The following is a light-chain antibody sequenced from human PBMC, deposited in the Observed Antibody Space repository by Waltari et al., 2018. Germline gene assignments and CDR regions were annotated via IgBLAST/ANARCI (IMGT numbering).Light chain of an antibody. V-gene: IGKV3-20*01. Sequence: EIVLTQSPGTLSLSQGGRGTIPCRASQSVSRFLAWYQQNPGQAPRLLIYGASTRATGIPDRFSGSGSGTDFSLTISRLEPEDFAVYYCQKYDRLPATFGQGTKVEIK. J-gene: IGKJ1*01. CDR3: QKYDRLPAT. CDR2: GAS. CDR1: QSVSRF.